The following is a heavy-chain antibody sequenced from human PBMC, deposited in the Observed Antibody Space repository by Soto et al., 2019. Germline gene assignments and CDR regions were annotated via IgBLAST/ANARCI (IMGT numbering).Heavy chain of an antibody. CDR1: GGSFSGYY. Sequence: QVQLQQWGAGLLKPSETLSLTCAVSGGSFSGYYWSWIRQPPGKGLEWIGEINHSGSTNYNPSLKRRVTVTVNRSKNPFSMKLSSVTAADTAVYYCARGGPQQPIPTPISYKIDYWGQGTLVTVSS. D-gene: IGHD6-13*01. CDR3: ARGGPQQPIPTPISYKIDY. V-gene: IGHV4-34*01. CDR2: INHSGST. J-gene: IGHJ4*02.